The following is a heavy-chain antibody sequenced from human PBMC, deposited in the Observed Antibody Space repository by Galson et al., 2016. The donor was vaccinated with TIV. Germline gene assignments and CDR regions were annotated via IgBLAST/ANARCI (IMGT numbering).Heavy chain of an antibody. Sequence: SLRLSCAASGFTFGHYAVNWFRQAPGKGLERVGFITSKTYGATTEYAASVKGRFTISRDDSRNIAYLQMNSLKTEDTAVYYCTRTAMGSTRNALDIWGQGTVVTVSS. D-gene: IGHD1-1*01. CDR3: TRTAMGSTRNALDI. V-gene: IGHV3-49*03. CDR1: GFTFGHYA. CDR2: ITSKTYGATT. J-gene: IGHJ3*02.